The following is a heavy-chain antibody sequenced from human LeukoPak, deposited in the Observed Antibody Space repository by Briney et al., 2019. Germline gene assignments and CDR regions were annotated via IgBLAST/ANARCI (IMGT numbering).Heavy chain of an antibody. CDR2: ISSSSSYI. CDR1: GFTFSSYS. V-gene: IGHV3-21*01. Sequence: GGSLRLSCAASGFTFSSYSMNWVRQAPGKGLEWVSYISSSSSYIYYADSVKGRCTISRDNAQNSLYLRMNSLRAEDTAVYYCARDLSDYYDSSGLDYWGQGTLVTVSS. D-gene: IGHD3-22*01. J-gene: IGHJ4*02. CDR3: ARDLSDYYDSSGLDY.